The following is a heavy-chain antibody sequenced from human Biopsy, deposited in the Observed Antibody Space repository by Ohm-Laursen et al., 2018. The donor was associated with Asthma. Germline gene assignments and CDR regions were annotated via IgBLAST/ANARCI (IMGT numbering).Heavy chain of an antibody. Sequence: PGTLSLTCPVPGGSVSSGSHYWSWIRQPPGKGLEWIGYISYSGSTNYNPSLKSRVTISVDTSKNQFSLKLSSVTAADTAVYYCARDFVDSAMDYFNYWGQGTLVTVSS. D-gene: IGHD5-18*01. V-gene: IGHV4-61*01. J-gene: IGHJ4*02. CDR3: ARDFVDSAMDYFNY. CDR1: GGSVSSGSHY. CDR2: ISYSGST.